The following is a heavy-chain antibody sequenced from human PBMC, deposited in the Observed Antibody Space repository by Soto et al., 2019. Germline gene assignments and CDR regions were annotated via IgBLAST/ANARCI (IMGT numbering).Heavy chain of an antibody. J-gene: IGHJ6*02. CDR1: GFTFSDSY. CDR3: ARVSWREKYGMDV. V-gene: IGHV3-11*01. Sequence: GGSLRLSCAASGFTFSDSYMSWIRQAPGKGLEWISYITFSGNTVYYTDSLKGRFTISRDNAKNSLYLQMNRLRAEDTAVYYCARVSWREKYGMDVWGQGTTVTVSS. CDR2: ITFSGNTV.